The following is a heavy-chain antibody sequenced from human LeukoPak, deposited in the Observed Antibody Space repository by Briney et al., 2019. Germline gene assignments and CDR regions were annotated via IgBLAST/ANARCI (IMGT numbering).Heavy chain of an antibody. Sequence: GGSLRLSCAASGFTFDDYAMHWVRQAPGKGLEGVSGISWNSGSIGYADSVKGRFTISSDNAKTSLYLQMNSLSAEDTALSYCAKDKSRFTMIVALFDYWGQGTLVTVSS. V-gene: IGHV3-9*01. J-gene: IGHJ4*02. CDR1: GFTFDDYA. CDR2: ISWNSGSI. D-gene: IGHD3-22*01. CDR3: AKDKSRFTMIVALFDY.